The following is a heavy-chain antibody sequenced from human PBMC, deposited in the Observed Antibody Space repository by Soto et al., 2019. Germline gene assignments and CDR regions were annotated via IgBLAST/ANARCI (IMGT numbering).Heavy chain of an antibody. V-gene: IGHV1-18*01. CDR2: ISAYNGNT. J-gene: IGHJ3*02. D-gene: IGHD5-12*01. CDR3: AREGYSGHYEAFEI. Sequence: QAQLVQSGAEVKKPGASVKVSCKASGYTFINYAISWVRQAPGQGLEWMGWISAYNGNTNYAQNFQGRVTLTTDTSTTTVYMVLTSLRSDDTAVYYCAREGYSGHYEAFEIWGQGTMVTVFS. CDR1: GYTFINYA.